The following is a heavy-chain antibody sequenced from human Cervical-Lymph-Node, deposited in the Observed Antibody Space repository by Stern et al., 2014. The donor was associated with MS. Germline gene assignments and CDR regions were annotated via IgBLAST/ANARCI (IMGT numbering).Heavy chain of an antibody. V-gene: IGHV3-11*06. J-gene: IGHJ4*02. D-gene: IGHD6-19*01. CDR3: ARGYSSGWYAGSDY. CDR2: ISGSTSYT. CDR1: GFSFSDYY. Sequence: VQLVESGGGLVKHGGSLRLSCAASGFSFSDYYMSWIRQAPGKGLEWVTYISGSTSYTKYADSVKGRFTISRDNTKNSLYLQMNSLSAEDTAVYYCARGYSSGWYAGSDYWGQGSLVTVSS.